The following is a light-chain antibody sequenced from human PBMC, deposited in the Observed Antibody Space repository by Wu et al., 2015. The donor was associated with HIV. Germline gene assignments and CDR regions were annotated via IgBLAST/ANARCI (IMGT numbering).Light chain of an antibody. CDR3: QQYGSLYS. V-gene: IGKV3-20*01. J-gene: IGKJ2*03. Sequence: EIVMTQSPATLSVSPGERVTLSCRASQSVSSNLAWYQQKPGQAPRLLIYGASIRATGIPNRFSGSGSGTDFALTISRLEPEDFAVYYCQQYGSLYSFGQGTKLQIK. CDR2: GAS. CDR1: QSVSSN.